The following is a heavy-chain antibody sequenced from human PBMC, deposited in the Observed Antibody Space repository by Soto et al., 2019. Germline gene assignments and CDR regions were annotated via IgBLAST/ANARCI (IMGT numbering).Heavy chain of an antibody. CDR3: ARRGSGSYYDY. Sequence: EVQLLESGGGLVQPGGSLRLSCAASGFTFSSYAMRWVRQAPGKGLEWVSAISGSGDSTHYADSVKGRFTISRDNSKNTLYLQMNSLRAEDTAKYYCARRGSGSYYDYWGQGTLVTVSS. D-gene: IGHD1-26*01. CDR1: GFTFSSYA. CDR2: ISGSGDST. J-gene: IGHJ4*02. V-gene: IGHV3-23*01.